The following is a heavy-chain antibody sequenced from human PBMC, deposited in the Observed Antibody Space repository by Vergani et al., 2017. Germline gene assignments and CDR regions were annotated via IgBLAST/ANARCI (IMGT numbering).Heavy chain of an antibody. V-gene: IGHV4-4*07. Sequence: QVQLQESGPGLVKPSETLSLTCTVSGGSISSYYWSWIRQPAGKGLEWIGRIYTSGSTNYNPSLKSRVTMSVDTSKNQFSLKLSSVTAADTAVYYCARIWSRASWGGVNRDYGPLCYWGQGTLVTVSS. CDR3: ARIWSRASWGGVNRDYGPLCY. J-gene: IGHJ4*02. CDR2: IYTSGST. CDR1: GGSISSYY. D-gene: IGHD3-16*01.